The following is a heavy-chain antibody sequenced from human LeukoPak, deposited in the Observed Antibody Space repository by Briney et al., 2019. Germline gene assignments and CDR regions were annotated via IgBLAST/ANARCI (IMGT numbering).Heavy chain of an antibody. Sequence: KPSQTLSLTCTVPGGSISSGDYYWSWIRQPPGKGLEWIGYIYYSGSTYYNPSLKSRVTISVDTSKNQFSLKLSSVTAADTAVYYCARDDTAMGTFDYWGQGTLVTVSS. CDR2: IYYSGST. J-gene: IGHJ4*02. CDR3: ARDDTAMGTFDY. V-gene: IGHV4-30-4*01. D-gene: IGHD5-18*01. CDR1: GGSISSGDYY.